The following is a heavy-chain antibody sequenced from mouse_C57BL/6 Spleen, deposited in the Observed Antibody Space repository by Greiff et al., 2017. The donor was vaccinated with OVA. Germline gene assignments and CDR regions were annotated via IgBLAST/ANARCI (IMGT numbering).Heavy chain of an antibody. CDR2: IDPETGGT. V-gene: IGHV1-15*01. Sequence: QVQLQQSGAELVRPGASVTLSCKASGYTFTDYEMHWVKQTPVHGLEWIGAIDPETGGTAYNQKFKGKAILTADKSSSTAYMELRSLTSEDSAVYYCTRRGITTVVARYYFDYWGQGTTLTVSS. CDR1: GYTFTDYE. J-gene: IGHJ2*01. CDR3: TRRGITTVVARYYFDY. D-gene: IGHD1-1*01.